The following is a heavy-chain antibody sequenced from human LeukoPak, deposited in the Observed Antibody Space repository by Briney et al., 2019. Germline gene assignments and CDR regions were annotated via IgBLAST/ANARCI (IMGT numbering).Heavy chain of an antibody. CDR3: ARDRSRVGMDV. Sequence: SETLSLTCTVSGGSISSGGYYWSWIRQHPGKGLEWIGYIYYSGSTYYNPSLKSRVTISVDTSKSQFSLKLSSVTAADTAAYYCARDRSRVGMDVWGKGTTVTVSS. CDR2: IYYSGST. V-gene: IGHV4-31*03. CDR1: GGSISSGGYY. J-gene: IGHJ6*03. D-gene: IGHD1-26*01.